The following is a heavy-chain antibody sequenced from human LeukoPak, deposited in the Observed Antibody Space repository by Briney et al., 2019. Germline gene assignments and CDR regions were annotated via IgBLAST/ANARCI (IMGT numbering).Heavy chain of an antibody. V-gene: IGHV1-69*10. CDR3: GYCSGGSCYSRDWFDP. CDR1: GGTFNNYA. CDR2: IIPILNIA. J-gene: IGHJ5*02. D-gene: IGHD2-15*01. Sequence: SVKVSCKASGGTFNNYAISWLRQAPGQGLEWMGRIIPILNIANYAQKFQGRVTITAVKSTSTAYLELSSLRSEDTAVYYCGYCSGGSCYSRDWFDPWGQGTLVTVSS.